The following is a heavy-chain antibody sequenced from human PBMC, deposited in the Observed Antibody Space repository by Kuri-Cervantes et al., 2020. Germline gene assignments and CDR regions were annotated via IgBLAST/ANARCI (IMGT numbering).Heavy chain of an antibody. V-gene: IGHV3-9*01. CDR2: ISWKSGNI. CDR1: GFTFDDYA. Sequence: SLKISCAASGFTFDDYAIHWVRQAPGKGLEWVSGISWKSGNIVYAESVKGRFTISRDNAKNSLYLQMNSLRAEDTAVYYCARSRIVGATPHFDYWGQGTLVTVSS. D-gene: IGHD1-26*01. CDR3: ARSRIVGATPHFDY. J-gene: IGHJ4*02.